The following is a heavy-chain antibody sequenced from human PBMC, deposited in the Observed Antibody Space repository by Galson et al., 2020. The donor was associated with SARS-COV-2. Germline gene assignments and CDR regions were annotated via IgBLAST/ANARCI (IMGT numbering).Heavy chain of an antibody. CDR1: GGSITSNSYY. CDR2: IYHSGGA. J-gene: IGHJ6*02. CDR3: ARSYSSSWYSPTYYCGLDV. D-gene: IGHD6-13*01. V-gene: IGHV4-39*07. Sequence: SETLSLTCTVSGGSITSNSYYWGWIRQPPGKGLEWIGSIYHSGGANYNPSLRSRVTISADTSENQFSLRLSSVTAADTAIYYCARSYSSSWYSPTYYCGLDVWGQGTTVTVSS.